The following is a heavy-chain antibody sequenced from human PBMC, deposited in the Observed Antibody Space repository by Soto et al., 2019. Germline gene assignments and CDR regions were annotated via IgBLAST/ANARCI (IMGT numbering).Heavy chain of an antibody. V-gene: IGHV4-59*02. CDR2: IYASGSP. CDR1: GGSVSVYY. D-gene: IGHD1-26*01. CDR3: ARGVGSSPPQY. Sequence: PSETLSLTCTISGGSVSVYYWSWIRQSTGQGLEWIGYIYASGSPYYSPSLRSRVTIPADTSKNQISLKLTSPTAADTAVYYCARGVGSSPPQYWGRGTLVTVSS. J-gene: IGHJ4*02.